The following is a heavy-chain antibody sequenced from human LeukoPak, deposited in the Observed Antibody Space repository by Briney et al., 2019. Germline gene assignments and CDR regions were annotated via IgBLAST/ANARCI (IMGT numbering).Heavy chain of an antibody. D-gene: IGHD1-14*01. CDR2: IYHSGTT. J-gene: IGHJ3*02. V-gene: IGHV4-4*02. Sequence: PSETLSLTCAVSGGSISSSNWWSWVRQPPGKGLEWIGEIYHSGTTYYNPSLKSRVTISVDTSKKQFSLKLRSVTAADTAVYYCARHEWGITNAFDIWGQGTMVTVSS. CDR3: ARHEWGITNAFDI. CDR1: GGSISSSNW.